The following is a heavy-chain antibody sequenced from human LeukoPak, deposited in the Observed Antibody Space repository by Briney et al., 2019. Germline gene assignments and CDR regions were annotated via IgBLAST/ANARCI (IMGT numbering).Heavy chain of an antibody. D-gene: IGHD3-3*01. V-gene: IGHV3-23*01. J-gene: IGHJ4*02. CDR2: IHGSSGST. CDR1: GFTFSNYG. Sequence: GGSLRLSCSASGFTFSNYGMSWVRQAPGKGLEWVSGIHGSSGSTYYADSVKGRSTISRDNSKNTVYLQMNSLRAEDTAVYYCARGYDFWSGYSFDYWGQGTLVTVSS. CDR3: ARGYDFWSGYSFDY.